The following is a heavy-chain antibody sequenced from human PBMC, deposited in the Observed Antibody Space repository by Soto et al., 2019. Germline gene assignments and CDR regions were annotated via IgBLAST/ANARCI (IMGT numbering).Heavy chain of an antibody. D-gene: IGHD6-19*01. CDR2: ISGSGGST. J-gene: IGHJ4*02. V-gene: IGHV3-23*01. Sequence: EVQLLESGGGLVQPGGSLRLSCAASGFTFSSYAMSWVRQAPGKGLEWVSGISGSGGSTYYADSVKGRFTISRNNSKNTLYLQMNSLRAEDTAVYYCAKDFRGYSSGWILSYFDYWGQGTRVTVSS. CDR3: AKDFRGYSSGWILSYFDY. CDR1: GFTFSSYA.